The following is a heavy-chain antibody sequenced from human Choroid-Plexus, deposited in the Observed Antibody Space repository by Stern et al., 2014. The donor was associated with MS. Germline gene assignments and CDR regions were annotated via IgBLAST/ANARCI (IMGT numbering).Heavy chain of an antibody. J-gene: IGHJ3*02. V-gene: IGHV3-23*04. CDR2: ISGSGGNI. Sequence: QLVQSGGDLVQPGESLRLSCAASGFTFRTYAMSWVRQAPGKGLEGVSGISGSGGNINYADSAMGRFTISRDNPTNTLYLQMNSLRAEDTAVYYCAKDLRASSGYYSLVGAFDIWGQGTMVTVS. CDR3: AKDLRASSGYYSLVGAFDI. CDR1: GFTFRTYA. D-gene: IGHD3-22*01.